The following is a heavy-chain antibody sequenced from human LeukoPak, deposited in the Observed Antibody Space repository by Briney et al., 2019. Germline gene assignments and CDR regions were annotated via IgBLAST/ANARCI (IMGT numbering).Heavy chain of an antibody. CDR3: AREGRYYYDSSGYPRYSYYYGMDV. D-gene: IGHD3-22*01. Sequence: SETLSLTCTVSVDPLSSYYGSCIPEPPGKGLEGIGYIYYSGSTNYNPSRKSRVTISVDTSKIQFSLKLSSVTAADTAVYYCAREGRYYYDSSGYPRYSYYYGMDVWGQGTTVTVSS. J-gene: IGHJ6*02. CDR1: VDPLSSYY. V-gene: IGHV4-59*01. CDR2: IYYSGST.